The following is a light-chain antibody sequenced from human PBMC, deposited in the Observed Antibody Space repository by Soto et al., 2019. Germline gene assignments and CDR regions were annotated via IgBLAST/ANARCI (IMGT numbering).Light chain of an antibody. CDR1: QSVSNRY. CDR3: QQYGSSIT. J-gene: IGKJ4*01. CDR2: GTS. Sequence: DIVLTHSPGSLSLSPGERVTLSCRASQSVSNRYLAWYQHRPGQAPRLLIRGTSSRASGVPDRFSASGAGTDFILTISRVEPEDFAIYYCQQYGSSITFGGGTKVDIK. V-gene: IGKV3-20*01.